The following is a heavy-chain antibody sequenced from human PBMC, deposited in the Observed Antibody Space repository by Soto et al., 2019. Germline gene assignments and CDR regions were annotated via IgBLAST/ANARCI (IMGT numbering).Heavy chain of an antibody. CDR2: IYYSGST. CDR1: GGSISSSSYY. Sequence: SETLSLTCTVSGGSISSSSYYWGWIRQPPGKGLGWIGSIYYSGSTYYNPSLKSRVTISVDTSKHQFSLKLSSVTAADTAVYYCARVGITIFGVVIIHYYGMYVWGQGTTVTVSS. J-gene: IGHJ6*02. CDR3: ARVGITIFGVVIIHYYGMYV. D-gene: IGHD3-3*01. V-gene: IGHV4-39*01.